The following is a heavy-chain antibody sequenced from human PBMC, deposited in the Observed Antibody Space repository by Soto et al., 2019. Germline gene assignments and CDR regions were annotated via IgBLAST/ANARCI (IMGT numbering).Heavy chain of an antibody. CDR3: ARGGAVGHDY. V-gene: IGHV1-46*01. CDR1: GYTFTTFW. D-gene: IGHD3-10*01. Sequence: QALLVQSGAEVKKPGASVRLSCKSSGYTFTTFWMHWVRQAPGQGLEWMAMIIPTDGSTSYAQKFQGRVTVTRDTSTRTVYMDLIGLRSDDTAVYYCARGGAVGHDYWGQGTLVTVSS. J-gene: IGHJ4*02. CDR2: IIPTDGST.